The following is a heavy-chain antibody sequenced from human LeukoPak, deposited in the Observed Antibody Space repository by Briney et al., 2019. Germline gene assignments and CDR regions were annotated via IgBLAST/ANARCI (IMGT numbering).Heavy chain of an antibody. CDR1: GFTFSSYW. Sequence: PGGSLRLSCAASGFTFSSYWMNWVRQAPGKGLEWVANINQDGSDKYYVDSVKGRFTISRDNAKRSLYLQMNSLRAEDTAVYYCARDLFSYGANQDDFWGQGTLVTVPS. V-gene: IGHV3-7*01. CDR3: ARDLFSYGANQDDF. CDR2: INQDGSDK. J-gene: IGHJ4*02. D-gene: IGHD5-18*01.